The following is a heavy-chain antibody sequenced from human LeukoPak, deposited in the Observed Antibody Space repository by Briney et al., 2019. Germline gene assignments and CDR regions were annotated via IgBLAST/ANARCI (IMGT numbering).Heavy chain of an antibody. V-gene: IGHV1-3*01. CDR3: VRHERDFDY. CDR1: GYPFTAYV. CDR2: TSAGNGNT. D-gene: IGHD1-1*01. Sequence: ASVKVSCKASGYPFTAYVIHWVRQAPGQRLEWMGWTSAGNGNTKYSQKFQGRVTITRDTSASTVYMELTSLRSEDTAVYYCVRHERDFDYWGQGILVTVSS. J-gene: IGHJ4*02.